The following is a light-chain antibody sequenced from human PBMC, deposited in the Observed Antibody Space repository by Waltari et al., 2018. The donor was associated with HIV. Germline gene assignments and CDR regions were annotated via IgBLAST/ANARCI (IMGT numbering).Light chain of an antibody. CDR3: AAWDDILSGWV. Sequence: SVLTQPPSASGASCPRVTISCSGSSANIGNTLYWYPQLPGTAPKVLIYRDNQRPSGVPDRFSGSRSGTSASLDVSGLRSEDEANYICAAWDDILSGWVFGGGTKLTVL. V-gene: IGLV1-47*01. J-gene: IGLJ3*02. CDR2: RDN. CDR1: SANIGNT.